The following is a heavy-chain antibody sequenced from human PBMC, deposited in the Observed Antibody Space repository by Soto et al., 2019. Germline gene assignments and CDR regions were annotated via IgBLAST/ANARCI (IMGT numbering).Heavy chain of an antibody. CDR1: GRTFSSYA. V-gene: IGHV1-69*01. J-gene: IGHJ4*02. Sequence: QVPLGQSGAEVKKPGSSVKVSCKASGRTFSSYAISWVRQAPGQGLEWMGGIIPIFGTANYAQKFKGRVTITADESTSTADMELSSLRSEDTAVYYCERAAVAGELMYYFDYWGQGTLVTVSS. CDR2: IIPIFGTA. CDR3: ERAAVAGELMYYFDY. D-gene: IGHD6-19*01.